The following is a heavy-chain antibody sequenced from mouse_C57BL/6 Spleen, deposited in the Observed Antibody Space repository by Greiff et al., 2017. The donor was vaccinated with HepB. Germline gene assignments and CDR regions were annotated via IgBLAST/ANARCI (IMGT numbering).Heavy chain of an antibody. D-gene: IGHD1-1*01. Sequence: VQLQQPGAELVRPGTSVKLSCKASGYTFTSYWMHWVKQRPGQGLEWIGVIDPSDSYTNYNQKFKGKATLTVDTSSSTAYMQLSSLTSEDSAVYYCAPSYYGSSYWYFDVWGTGTTVTVSS. CDR1: GYTFTSYW. J-gene: IGHJ1*03. CDR2: IDPSDSYT. V-gene: IGHV1-59*01. CDR3: APSYYGSSYWYFDV.